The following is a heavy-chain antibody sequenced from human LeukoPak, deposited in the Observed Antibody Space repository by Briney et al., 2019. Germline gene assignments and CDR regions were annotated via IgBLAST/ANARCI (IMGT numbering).Heavy chain of an antibody. Sequence: GGSLRLSCAASGFTFSSYAIHWVRQAPGKGLEWVAVISYDGSNKYYADSVKGRFTISRDNSRNTLYLQMNSLRAEDTAVYYCARPNYGDYAGFYYYGMDVWGQGTTVTVSS. CDR1: GFTFSSYA. CDR3: ARPNYGDYAGFYYYGMDV. D-gene: IGHD4-17*01. CDR2: ISYDGSNK. J-gene: IGHJ6*02. V-gene: IGHV3-30-3*01.